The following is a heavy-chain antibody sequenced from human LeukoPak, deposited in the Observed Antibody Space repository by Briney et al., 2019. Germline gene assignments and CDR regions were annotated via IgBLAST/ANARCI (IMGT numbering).Heavy chain of an antibody. CDR3: AKDRVDYGDYVADY. CDR1: GFTFSSYG. Sequence: TGGSLRLSCAASGFTFSSYGMHWVRQAPGKGLEWVAFIRYDGGNKCYADSVKGRFTISRDNSKNTLYLQMNSLRAEDTAVYYCAKDRVDYGDYVADYWGQGTLVTVSS. J-gene: IGHJ4*02. D-gene: IGHD4-17*01. CDR2: IRYDGGNK. V-gene: IGHV3-30*02.